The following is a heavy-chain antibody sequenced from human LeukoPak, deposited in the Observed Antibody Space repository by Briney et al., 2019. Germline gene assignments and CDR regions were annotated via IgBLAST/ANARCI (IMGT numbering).Heavy chain of an antibody. CDR2: ISSSGSTI. J-gene: IGHJ6*03. CDR1: GFTFSDYY. V-gene: IGHV3-11*01. Sequence: GSLRLSCAASGFTFSDYYMSWIRQAPGKGLEWVSYISSSGSTIYYADSVKGRFTISRDNAKNSLYLQMNSLRAEDTAVYYCARVGRAYCSGGSCYSVWYYYYYMDVWGKGTTVTVSS. CDR3: ARVGRAYCSGGSCYSVWYYYYYMDV. D-gene: IGHD2-15*01.